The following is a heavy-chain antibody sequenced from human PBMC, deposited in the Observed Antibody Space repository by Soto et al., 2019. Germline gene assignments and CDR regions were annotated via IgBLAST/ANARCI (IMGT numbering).Heavy chain of an antibody. CDR1: GGTFSIYA. J-gene: IGHJ4*02. Sequence: SVKVSCKASGGTFSIYAISWVRQAPGQGLEWMGRIIPILGIANYAQKFQGRVTITADKSTSTAYMELSSLRSEDTAVYYCARLGYCSSTSCYVPGWWGQGTLVTVSS. D-gene: IGHD2-2*01. CDR3: ARLGYCSSTSCYVPGW. V-gene: IGHV1-69*04. CDR2: IIPILGIA.